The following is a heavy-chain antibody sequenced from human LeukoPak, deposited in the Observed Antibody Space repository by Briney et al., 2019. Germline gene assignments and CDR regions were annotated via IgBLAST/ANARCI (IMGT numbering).Heavy chain of an antibody. V-gene: IGHV4-59*01. J-gene: IGHJ4*02. CDR3: VRHRWEMLATYFDH. CDR1: TDSTNTYY. CDR2: MYHSWST. Sequence: SGTLSLTQSVSTDSTNTYYRSCIPHSPAKGLECIGHMYHSWSTDHNTSFKSRVNISLDMTKKQFSLKPTAVTVARTAMVFCVRHRWEMLATYFDHWGQGAFVIVSP. D-gene: IGHD1-26*01.